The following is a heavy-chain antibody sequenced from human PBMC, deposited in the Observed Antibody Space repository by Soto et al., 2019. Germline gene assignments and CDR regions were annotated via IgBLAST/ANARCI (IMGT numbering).Heavy chain of an antibody. CDR3: ARDNWNYYGMDV. V-gene: IGHV3-53*01. J-gene: IGHJ6*02. CDR1: GFTVSSNY. CDR2: IYSGGST. Sequence: EVQLVESGGGLIQPGGSLRLSCAASGFTVSSNYMSWVRQAPGKGLEWVSVIYSGGSTYYADSVKGRFTISRDNSKNTLYLQMNSLRAEDTSVYYCARDNWNYYGMDVWGQGTTVTVSS. D-gene: IGHD1-20*01.